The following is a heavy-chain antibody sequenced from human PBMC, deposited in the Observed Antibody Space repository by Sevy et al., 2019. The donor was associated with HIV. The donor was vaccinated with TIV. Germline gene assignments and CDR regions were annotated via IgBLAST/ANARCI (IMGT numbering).Heavy chain of an antibody. CDR3: ARGATKNYFDY. J-gene: IGHJ4*02. Sequence: GGSQRLSCAASGFTFSSYWMHWVRQAPGKGLVWVSRINSDGSSTSYADSVKGRFTISRDNAKNTLYLQMNSLRAEDTAVYYCARGATKNYFDYWGQGTLVTVSS. V-gene: IGHV3-74*01. CDR1: GFTFSSYW. CDR2: INSDGSST. D-gene: IGHD1-26*01.